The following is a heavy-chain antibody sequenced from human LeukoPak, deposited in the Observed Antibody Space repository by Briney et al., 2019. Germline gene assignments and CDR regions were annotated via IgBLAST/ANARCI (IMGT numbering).Heavy chain of an antibody. CDR1: GFTFSSYW. CDR2: INPGGSSI. Sequence: GGSLRLSCAASGFTFSSYWMHWARQVPGKGLVWVSRINPGGSSIAYADSVKGRFTISRDNAKNTLYLQMDSLRAEDTAVDYCARSNQADDYWGQGTLVTVSS. CDR3: ARSNQADDY. V-gene: IGHV3-74*01. D-gene: IGHD1-14*01. J-gene: IGHJ4*02.